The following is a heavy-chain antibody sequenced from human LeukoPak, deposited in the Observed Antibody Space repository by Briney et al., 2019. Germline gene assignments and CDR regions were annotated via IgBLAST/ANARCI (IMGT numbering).Heavy chain of an antibody. D-gene: IGHD6-13*01. Sequence: GGSLRLSCAASGFTFSSYGMHWVRQAPGKGLEWVAVIWYDGSNKYYEDSVKGRFTISRDNSKNTLYLKMDSLRAEDTAVYYCARDNSRIAAAGSGGLFDYWGQGTLGTVSS. CDR2: IWYDGSNK. CDR3: ARDNSRIAAAGSGGLFDY. CDR1: GFTFSSYG. V-gene: IGHV3-33*01. J-gene: IGHJ4*02.